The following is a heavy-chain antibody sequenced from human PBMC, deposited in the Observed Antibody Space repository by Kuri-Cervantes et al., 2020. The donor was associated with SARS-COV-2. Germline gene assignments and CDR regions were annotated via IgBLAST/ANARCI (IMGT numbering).Heavy chain of an antibody. V-gene: IGHV3-21*01. J-gene: IGHJ3*02. Sequence: GESLKISRAASGFTFSSYSMNWVRQAPGKGLEWVSSISSSSSYIYYADSVKGRFTISRDNAKNSLYLQMNSLRAEDTAVYYCARDLPFTIFEAGGAFDIWGQGTMVTVSS. CDR3: ARDLPFTIFEAGGAFDI. D-gene: IGHD3-3*01. CDR1: GFTFSSYS. CDR2: ISSSSSYI.